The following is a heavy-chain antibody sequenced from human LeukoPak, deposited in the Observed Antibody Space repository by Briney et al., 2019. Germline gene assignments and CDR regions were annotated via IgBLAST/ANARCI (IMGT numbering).Heavy chain of an antibody. V-gene: IGHV3-33*08. J-gene: IGHJ6*02. CDR2: IWYDGSNK. D-gene: IGHD4-11*01. Sequence: GGSLRLSCAASRFTFSSYAMHWVRQAPGKGLEWVGIIWYDGSNKYYADSVKGRFTISRDNSKNTLYLQMNSLRVEDTAVYYCARPYYSNYYYYGMDVWGQGTTVTVSS. CDR3: ARPYYSNYYYYGMDV. CDR1: RFTFSSYA.